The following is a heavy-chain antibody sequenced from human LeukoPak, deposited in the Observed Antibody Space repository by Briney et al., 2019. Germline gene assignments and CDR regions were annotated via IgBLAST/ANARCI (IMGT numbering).Heavy chain of an antibody. CDR2: ISSSSSTI. Sequence: GGSLRLSCAASGFTFNNYGMHWVRQAPGKGLEWVSYISSSSSTIYYADSVKGRFTISRDNAKNSLYLQMNSLRAEDTAVYYCARDKQKGDPTYWGQGTLVTVSS. CDR3: ARDKQKGDPTY. D-gene: IGHD2-21*02. CDR1: GFTFNNYG. J-gene: IGHJ4*02. V-gene: IGHV3-48*04.